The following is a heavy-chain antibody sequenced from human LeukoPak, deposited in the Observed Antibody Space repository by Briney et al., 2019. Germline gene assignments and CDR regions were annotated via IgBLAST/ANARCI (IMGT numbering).Heavy chain of an antibody. D-gene: IGHD3-3*01. V-gene: IGHV3-23*01. Sequence: GGSLRLSCAASGFTFSSYAMSWVRQAPGKGLEWVSAISGSGGSTYYADSVKGRFTISRDNSENTLYLQMNSLRAEDTAVYYCAKDRHGITIFGVVIEDWFDPWGQGTLVTVSS. CDR3: AKDRHGITIFGVVIEDWFDP. J-gene: IGHJ5*02. CDR2: ISGSGGST. CDR1: GFTFSSYA.